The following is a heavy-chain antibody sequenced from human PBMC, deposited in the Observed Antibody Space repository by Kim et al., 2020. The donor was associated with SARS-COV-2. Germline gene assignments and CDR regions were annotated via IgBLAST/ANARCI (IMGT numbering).Heavy chain of an antibody. J-gene: IGHJ4*02. CDR1: GYTFADYY. Sequence: ASVKVSCKASGYTFADYYLHWVRQAPGQGLEWMGWINPNSGDTNYAQKFQGRVTMTKYTPISAAYMDLSRLRSDDTAVYYCARLPQIGLGFWGQGTLVTVSS. CDR3: ARLPQIGLGF. D-gene: IGHD2-15*01. V-gene: IGHV1-2*02. CDR2: INPNSGDT.